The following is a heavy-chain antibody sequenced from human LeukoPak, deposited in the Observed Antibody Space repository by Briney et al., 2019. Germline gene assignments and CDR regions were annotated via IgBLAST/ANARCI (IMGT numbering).Heavy chain of an antibody. V-gene: IGHV1-2*02. CDR2: INPNSGDT. Sequence: ASVKVSCKASEYTFVGHYMHWVRQAPGQGLEWMGWINPNSGDTTYAQKFQGRVTMTRDTSISTAYMELSRLSSDDTAVYYCARGRGYSYSWFDPWGQGTLVTVSS. CDR3: ARGRGYSYSWFDP. CDR1: EYTFVGHY. D-gene: IGHD5-18*01. J-gene: IGHJ5*02.